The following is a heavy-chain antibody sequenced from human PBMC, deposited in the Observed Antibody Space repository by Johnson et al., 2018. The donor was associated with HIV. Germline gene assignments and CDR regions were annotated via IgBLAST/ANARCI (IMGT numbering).Heavy chain of an antibody. CDR1: GFTFDDYT. CDR3: ARERGRAPFEAFDI. J-gene: IGHJ3*02. V-gene: IGHV3-43*01. CDR2: ISWDGGRT. Sequence: VQLVESGGVVVQPGGSLRLSCAASGFTFDDYTMHWVRQAPGKGLEWVSLISWDGGRTYYADSVVGRFTISRDNSKNTLYLQMNSLTTEDSAVYCCARERGRAPFEAFDIWGQGTLVTVSS.